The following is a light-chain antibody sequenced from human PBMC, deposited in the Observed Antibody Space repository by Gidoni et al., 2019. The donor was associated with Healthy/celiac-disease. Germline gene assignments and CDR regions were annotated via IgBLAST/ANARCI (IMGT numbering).Light chain of an antibody. CDR1: QSVSTN. CDR2: GAS. CDR3: HQYNNRPRT. Sequence: EIVMTQSPATLSVSPGERATLSCRASQSVSTNLAWYQQKPGQAPRLLIYGASTRATGIPARFSGSGSGTEFTLTISSLQSEDFAVYYCHQYNNRPRTFGQGTKLEIK. J-gene: IGKJ2*01. V-gene: IGKV3-15*01.